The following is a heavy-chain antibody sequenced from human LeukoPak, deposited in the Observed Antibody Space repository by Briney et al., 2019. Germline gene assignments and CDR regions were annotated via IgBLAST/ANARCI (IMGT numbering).Heavy chain of an antibody. V-gene: IGHV1-18*01. CDR2: ISAYNGNT. J-gene: IGHJ6*02. CDR1: GYTFTSYG. CDR3: ARDSLTTFGVVIIAPFNYYYYYGMDV. D-gene: IGHD3-3*01. Sequence: ASVKVSCKASGYTFTSYGISWVRQAPGQGLEWMGWISAYNGNTNYAQKLQGRVTMTTDTSTSTAYTELRSLRSDDTAVYYCARDSLTTFGVVIIAPFNYYYYYGMDVWGQGTTVTVSS.